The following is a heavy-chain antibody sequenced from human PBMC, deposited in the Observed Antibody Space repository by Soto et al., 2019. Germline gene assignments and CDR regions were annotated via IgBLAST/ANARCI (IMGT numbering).Heavy chain of an antibody. J-gene: IGHJ6*03. D-gene: IGHD3-10*01. V-gene: IGHV1-69*02. CDR2: IIPILGIA. Sequence: GASVKVSCKASGGTFSSYTISWVRQAPGQGLEWMGRIIPILGIANYAQKFQGRVTITADKSTSTAYMELSSLRSEDTAVYYCAGGSGSYYPYYYYMDVWGKGTTVTV. CDR1: GGTFSSYT. CDR3: AGGSGSYYPYYYYMDV.